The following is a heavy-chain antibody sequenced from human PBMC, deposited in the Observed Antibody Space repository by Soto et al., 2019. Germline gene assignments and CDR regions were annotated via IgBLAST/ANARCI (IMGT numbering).Heavy chain of an antibody. CDR3: ARAQGPRHYDFWSGYSYYGMDV. V-gene: IGHV4-34*01. J-gene: IGHJ6*02. Sequence: SETLSLTCAVYGGSFSGYYWSWIRQPPGKGLEWIGEINHSGSTNYNPSLKSRVTISVDTSKNQFSLKLSSVTAADTAVYYCARAQGPRHYDFWSGYSYYGMDVWGQGTTVTAP. CDR1: GGSFSGYY. CDR2: INHSGST. D-gene: IGHD3-3*01.